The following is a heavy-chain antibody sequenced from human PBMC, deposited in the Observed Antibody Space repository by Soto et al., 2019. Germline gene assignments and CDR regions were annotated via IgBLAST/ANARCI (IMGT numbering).Heavy chain of an antibody. CDR3: ARDSQYFHYTGYYVHWFDP. CDR1: GFAFSSYE. D-gene: IGHD3-9*01. CDR2: INIGGTTI. Sequence: GGSLRLSCAASGFAFSSYEMNLVRQSPGKGLEWVSYINIGGTTIYYADSVKGRFTISRDNAKNSLFLQMNSLRAEDTAIYYCARDSQYFHYTGYYVHWFDPWGNGSXVTVSS. J-gene: IGHJ5*02. V-gene: IGHV3-48*03.